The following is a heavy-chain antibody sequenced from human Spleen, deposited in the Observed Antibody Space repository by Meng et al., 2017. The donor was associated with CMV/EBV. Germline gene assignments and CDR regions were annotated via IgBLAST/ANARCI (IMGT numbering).Heavy chain of an antibody. V-gene: IGHV3-74*01. D-gene: IGHD2-2*01. CDR2: INSDGSST. Sequence: SYRRHWVRQAPGKGLEGVSRINSDGSSTSYADSVKGRFTISRDNAKNTLYLQMNSLRAEDTAVYYCATGYCSSTSCYGGSAGWFDPWGQGTLVTVSS. J-gene: IGHJ5*02. CDR3: ATGYCSSTSCYGGSAGWFDP. CDR1: SYR.